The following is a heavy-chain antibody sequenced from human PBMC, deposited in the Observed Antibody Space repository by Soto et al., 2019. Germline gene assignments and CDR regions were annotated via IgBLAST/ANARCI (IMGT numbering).Heavy chain of an antibody. CDR2: INHSGST. Sequence: SETLSLTCAVYGGSFSGYYWSWIRQPPGKGLEWIGEINHSGSTNYNPSLKSRVTISVDTSKNQFSLKLSSVTAADTAVYYCARGVRYGDYDYWGQGTLVTVS. D-gene: IGHD4-17*01. V-gene: IGHV4-34*01. CDR3: ARGVRYGDYDY. CDR1: GGSFSGYY. J-gene: IGHJ4*02.